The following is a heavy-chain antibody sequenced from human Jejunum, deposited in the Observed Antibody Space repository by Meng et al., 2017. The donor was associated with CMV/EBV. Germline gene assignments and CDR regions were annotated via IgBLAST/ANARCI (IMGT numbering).Heavy chain of an antibody. CDR3: ARVRVHSSGWRPFDY. D-gene: IGHD6-19*01. CDR2: IYDSGSA. CDR1: SNSSSGHH. Sequence: SNSSSGHHGGWTRQPPGKGLEWIGSIYDSGSAYYNPSLKSRVSISKDTSKNQFSLRLDSVTAADTAVYYCARVRVHSSGWRPFDYWGRGTLVTVSS. J-gene: IGHJ4*02. V-gene: IGHV4-39*07.